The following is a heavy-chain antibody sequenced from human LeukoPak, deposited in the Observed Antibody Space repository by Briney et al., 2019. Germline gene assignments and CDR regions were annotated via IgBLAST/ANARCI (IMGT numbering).Heavy chain of an antibody. CDR1: GFTFSSSA. D-gene: IGHD7-27*01. V-gene: IGHV3-23*01. CDR3: AKDYKVRSGEPPIDY. CDR2: IIESGGGT. Sequence: GGSLRLSCAASGFTFSSSAMSWVRQAPGKGLEWVSGIIESGGGTHYADSVKGRFTISRDNSQNTLYLQMISLRAEDTAVYYCAKDYKVRSGEPPIDYWGQGTLVTVSS. J-gene: IGHJ4*02.